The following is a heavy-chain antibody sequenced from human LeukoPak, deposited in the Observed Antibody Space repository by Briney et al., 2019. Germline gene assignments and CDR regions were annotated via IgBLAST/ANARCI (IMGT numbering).Heavy chain of an antibody. CDR2: IKQDGSEK. Sequence: GVLRLSCAASAFTFSNYRMSWVRQAPGKGLEWVANIKQDGSEKYYVDSVKGRFTISRDNAKNALFLQMNSLRAEDTAMYYCARLTHQGWFDPWGQGTLVTVSS. J-gene: IGHJ5*02. CDR1: AFTFSNYR. CDR3: ARLTHQGWFDP. D-gene: IGHD2-2*01. V-gene: IGHV3-7*01.